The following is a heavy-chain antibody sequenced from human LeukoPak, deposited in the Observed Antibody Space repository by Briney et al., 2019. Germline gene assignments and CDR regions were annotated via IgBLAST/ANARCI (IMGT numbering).Heavy chain of an antibody. V-gene: IGHV1-2*02. CDR3: ARTRISSIAARSRWFDP. J-gene: IGHJ5*02. CDR1: GYTFTGYY. CDR2: INPNSGGT. Sequence: GASVKVSCKASGYTFTGYYMHWVRQAPGQGLEWMGWINPNSGGTNYAQKFQGRVTMTRDTSISTAYMELSRLRSDDTAVYYCARTRISSIAARSRWFDPWGQGTLVTVSS. D-gene: IGHD6-6*01.